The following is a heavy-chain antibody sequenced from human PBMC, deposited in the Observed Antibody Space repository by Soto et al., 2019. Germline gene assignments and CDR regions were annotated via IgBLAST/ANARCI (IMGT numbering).Heavy chain of an antibody. D-gene: IGHD3-3*01. Sequence: GESLKISCRGSGYDFNTNWFGWVRQLPGRGLEWVGVMYPGDSDTRYNPSLQGHVTLSVDVTVSTAFLQWRSLETSDTGMYFCARLPREGNKTSCYYADHWGQGTQVTVSS. J-gene: IGHJ4*02. CDR1: GYDFNTNW. CDR3: ARLPREGNKTSCYYADH. V-gene: IGHV5-51*01. CDR2: MYPGDSDT.